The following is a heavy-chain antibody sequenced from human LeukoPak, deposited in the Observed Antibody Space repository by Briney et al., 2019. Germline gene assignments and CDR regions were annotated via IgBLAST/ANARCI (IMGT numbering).Heavy chain of an antibody. V-gene: IGHV3-74*01. CDR1: GFTFSGYW. CDR2: ISSDGSST. D-gene: IGHD3-22*01. J-gene: IGHJ4*02. Sequence: PGGSLRLSCAASGFTFSGYWMHWARQAPGKGLVWVSLISSDGSSTSYTDSVKGRFTISRDNAKNTLYLQTNSLRAEDTAVYYCARGGGYYHDYWGQGTLVAVSS. CDR3: ARGGGYYHDY.